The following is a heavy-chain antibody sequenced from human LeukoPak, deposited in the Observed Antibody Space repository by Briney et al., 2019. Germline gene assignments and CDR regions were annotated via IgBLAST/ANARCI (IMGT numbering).Heavy chain of an antibody. CDR2: IFYSGST. CDR1: GGSLSSYS. D-gene: IGHD3-10*01. V-gene: IGHV4-59*12. Sequence: SETLSLTCTVSGGSLSSYSWSWVRQPPGRGLEWIGYIFYSGSTIYNPSLRSRVTISIDTSKSQFSSKLTSVTAADTAVYYCAGDYGSGSYRFDYWGQGTLVTVPS. CDR3: AGDYGSGSYRFDY. J-gene: IGHJ4*02.